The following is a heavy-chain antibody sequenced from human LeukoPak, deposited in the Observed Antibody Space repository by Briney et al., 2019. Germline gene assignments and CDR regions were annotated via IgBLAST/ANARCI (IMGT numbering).Heavy chain of an antibody. V-gene: IGHV3-7*01. CDR1: GFALSGYW. CDR2: IDQDESEK. J-gene: IGHJ5*02. CDR3: ARDQGYSQFDP. D-gene: IGHD6-13*01. Sequence: PGGSLRLSCVGSGFALSGYWMTWVRQAPGKGLEWVANIDQDESEKNYVDSVKGRFTISRDNAKNSLYLQMNSLRAEDTAVYYCARDQGYSQFDPWGQGTLVTVSS.